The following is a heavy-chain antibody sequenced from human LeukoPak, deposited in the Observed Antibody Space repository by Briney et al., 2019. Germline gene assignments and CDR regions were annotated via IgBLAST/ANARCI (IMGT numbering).Heavy chain of an antibody. CDR1: GGSISSYY. Sequence: SETLSLTCTVSGGSISSYYWSWIRQPPGKGLEWIGYIYYSGSTNYNPSLKSRVTISVDTSKNQFSLKLSSVTAADTAVYYCARHRGVPHFRMVLWYFVLWGRGTLVSVSS. J-gene: IGHJ2*01. V-gene: IGHV4-59*08. CDR3: ARHRGVPHFRMVLWYFVL. D-gene: IGHD2-8*01. CDR2: IYYSGST.